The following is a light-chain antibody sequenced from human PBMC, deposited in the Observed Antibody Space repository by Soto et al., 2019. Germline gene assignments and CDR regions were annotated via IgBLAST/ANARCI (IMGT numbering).Light chain of an antibody. CDR2: DVS. CDR3: CSYAGSYTLYV. V-gene: IGLV2-11*01. Sequence: QAVVTQPRSVSGSPGQSVTISCTGTSSDVGGYNYVSWYQQHPGKAPKLMIYDVSKRPSGVPDRFSGSKSGNTASLTISGLQAEDEADYYCCSYAGSYTLYVFGTGTKVTVL. J-gene: IGLJ1*01. CDR1: SSDVGGYNY.